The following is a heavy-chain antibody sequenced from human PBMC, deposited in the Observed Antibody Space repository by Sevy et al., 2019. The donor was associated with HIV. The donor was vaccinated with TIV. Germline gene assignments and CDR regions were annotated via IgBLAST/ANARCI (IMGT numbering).Heavy chain of an antibody. D-gene: IGHD3-10*01. V-gene: IGHV1-3*01. CDR3: ARDYFGSGTFYNGNFFDY. J-gene: IGHJ4*02. CDR2: INAGNGNT. Sequence: ASVKVSCKASGYTFTSYAFHWVRQAPGQRLGWMGWINAGNGNTKYSEKFQGRVTITRDTSASTAYMELSSLRSEDTAVYYCARDYFGSGTFYNGNFFDYWGQGTLVTVSS. CDR1: GYTFTSYA.